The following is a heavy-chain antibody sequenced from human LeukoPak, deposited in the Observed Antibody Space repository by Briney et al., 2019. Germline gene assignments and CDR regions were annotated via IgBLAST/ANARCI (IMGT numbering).Heavy chain of an antibody. CDR3: AKYITVSANSYYYYMDV. V-gene: IGHV3-23*01. CDR2: IGGSGRTT. Sequence: PGGSLRLSCVASGFTSTDYAMTWVRQAPGKGLEWVSAIGGSGRTTYYADSVKGRFTISRDNSKSTLYLQMNSLRAEDTAVYYCAKYITVSANSYYYYMDVWGQGTTVTVPS. CDR1: GFTSTDYA. D-gene: IGHD4-11*01. J-gene: IGHJ6*03.